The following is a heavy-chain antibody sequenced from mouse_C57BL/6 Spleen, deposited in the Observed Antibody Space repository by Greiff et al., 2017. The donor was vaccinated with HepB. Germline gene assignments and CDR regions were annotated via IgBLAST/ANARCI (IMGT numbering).Heavy chain of an antibody. CDR1: GFTFSDYY. CDR2: INYDGSST. V-gene: IGHV5-16*01. D-gene: IGHD2-4*01. Sequence: EVQLVESEGGLVQPGSSMKLSCTASGFTFSDYYMAWVRQVPEKGLEWVANINYDGSSTYYLDSLKSRFIISRDNAKNILYLQMSSLKSEDTATYYCARVRDYHWYFDVWGTGTTVTVSS. J-gene: IGHJ1*03. CDR3: ARVRDYHWYFDV.